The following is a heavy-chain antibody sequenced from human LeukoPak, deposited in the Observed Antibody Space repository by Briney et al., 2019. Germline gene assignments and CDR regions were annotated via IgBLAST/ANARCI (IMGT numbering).Heavy chain of an antibody. V-gene: IGHV3-9*01. J-gene: IGHJ4*02. CDR2: ISWNSGSI. Sequence: QSGGSLRLSCAASGFRFTDYGMHWVRQAPGKGLEWVSGISWNSGSIGYVDSVKGRFTISRDNSKNTLYLQMNSLRADDTAVYYCAKETLSGSYLDYWGQGTLVTVSS. CDR3: AKETLSGSYLDY. CDR1: GFRFTDYG. D-gene: IGHD1-26*01.